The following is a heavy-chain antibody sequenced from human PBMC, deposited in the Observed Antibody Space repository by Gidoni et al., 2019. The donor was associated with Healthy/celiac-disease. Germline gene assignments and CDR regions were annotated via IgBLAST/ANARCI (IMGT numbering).Heavy chain of an antibody. Sequence: EVQLLESGGGLVQPGGSLRPSCAASGFTFSSYARSWVRQAPGQGLEWVSAISGSGGSTYYADSVKGRFTISRDNSKNTLYLQMSSLRAEDTAVYYCAKDFWGVSGSYFGGVWGGQGTLVTVSS. CDR3: AKDFWGVSGSYFGGVW. D-gene: IGHD1-26*01. CDR2: ISGSGGST. V-gene: IGHV3-23*01. J-gene: IGHJ4*02. CDR1: GFTFSSYA.